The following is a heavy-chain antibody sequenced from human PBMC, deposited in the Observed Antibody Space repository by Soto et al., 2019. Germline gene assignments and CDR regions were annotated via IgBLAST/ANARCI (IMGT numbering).Heavy chain of an antibody. V-gene: IGHV3-30*18. J-gene: IGHJ3*02. D-gene: IGHD3-22*01. Sequence: QVQLVESGGGVVQPGRSLRLSCAASGFTFSSYGMHWVRQAPGKGLEWVAVISYDGSNKYYADSVKGRFTISRDNSKNTLYLQMNSLRAEDTDVYYCAKAWFSGSIGDAFDIWGQGTMVTVSS. CDR1: GFTFSSYG. CDR2: ISYDGSNK. CDR3: AKAWFSGSIGDAFDI.